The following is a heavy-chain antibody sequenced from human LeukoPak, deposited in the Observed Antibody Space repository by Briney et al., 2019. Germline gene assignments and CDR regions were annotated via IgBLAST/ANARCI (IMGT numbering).Heavy chain of an antibody. D-gene: IGHD2-2*01. J-gene: IGHJ4*02. V-gene: IGHV3-23*01. CDR1: GFTFSSYA. CDR3: ARGLYCSSTSCKSGPLDY. Sequence: TGGSLRLSCAASGFTFSSYAMSWVRQAPGKGLEWVSAISGSGGSTYYADSVKGRFTISRDNSKNTLYLQMNSLRAEDTAVYYCARGLYCSSTSCKSGPLDYWGQGTLVTVSS. CDR2: ISGSGGST.